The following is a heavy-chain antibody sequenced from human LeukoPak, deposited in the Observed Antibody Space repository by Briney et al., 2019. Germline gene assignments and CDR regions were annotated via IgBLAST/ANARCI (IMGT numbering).Heavy chain of an antibody. D-gene: IGHD1-1*01. Sequence: GASVKVSCKTSGYRFTDYAIHWVRQAPGQRIEWMGWSTAANGITKYSQAFQDRVTITRDTSASIVYMELSSLRSEDMAVYYCARSSYTSPGALDIWGQGTMVTVSS. V-gene: IGHV1-3*02. CDR1: GYRFTDYA. CDR3: ARSSYTSPGALDI. CDR2: STAANGIT. J-gene: IGHJ3*02.